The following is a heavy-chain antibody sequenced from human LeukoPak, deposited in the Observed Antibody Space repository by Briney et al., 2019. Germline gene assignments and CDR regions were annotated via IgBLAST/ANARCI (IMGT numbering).Heavy chain of an antibody. V-gene: IGHV4-34*01. J-gene: IGHJ4*02. D-gene: IGHD4-17*01. CDR3: ARFPRTVTPISGFYY. CDR2: INHSGST. Sequence: SETLSLTCAVYGGSFSGYYWSWIRQPPGKGLEWIGEINHSGSTNYNPSLKSRVTISVDTSKNQFSLKLSSVTAADTAVYYCARFPRTVTPISGFYYWGQGTLVTVPS. CDR1: GGSFSGYY.